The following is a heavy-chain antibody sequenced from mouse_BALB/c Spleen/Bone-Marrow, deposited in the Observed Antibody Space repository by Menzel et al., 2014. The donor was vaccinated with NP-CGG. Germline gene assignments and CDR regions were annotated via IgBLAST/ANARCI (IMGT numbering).Heavy chain of an antibody. Sequence: EVHLVESGAELVKPGASVKLSRTASGFNIKDTYIHWVKRRPEQGLEWIGRIDPENGNIKYDPKFQVKATITADTSSNTAYLQLSSLTSEDTAVYYCTRRGFDFWGQGTTLTVSS. CDR2: IDPENGNI. CDR1: GFNIKDTY. V-gene: IGHV14-3*02. J-gene: IGHJ2*01. CDR3: TRRGFDF.